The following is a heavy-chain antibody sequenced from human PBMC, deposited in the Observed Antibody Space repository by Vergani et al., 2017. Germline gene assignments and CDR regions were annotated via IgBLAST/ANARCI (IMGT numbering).Heavy chain of an antibody. CDR2: VYYSGTT. D-gene: IGHD3/OR15-3a*01. Sequence: QVQLQESGPGLVKPSETLSLTCIVSGDAISRDTYSWNWVRQPPGKPLEWIGSVYYSGTTYYNPSLGGRVTMSIDKSKNHFSLTLTSVTAADSAFYFCARGQTGYSRDWSTYFFYMDVWGKWTTVTVSS. CDR3: ARGQTGYSRDWSTYFFYMDV. J-gene: IGHJ6*03. CDR1: GDAISRDTYS. V-gene: IGHV4-30-4*07.